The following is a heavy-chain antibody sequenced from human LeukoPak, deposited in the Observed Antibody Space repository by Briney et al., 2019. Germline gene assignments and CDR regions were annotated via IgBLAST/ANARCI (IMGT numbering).Heavy chain of an antibody. CDR3: ARDRGVVVVAARSYYYYYGMDV. CDR1: GGSISGYY. CDR2: IYYSGST. V-gene: IGHV4-59*01. Sequence: SETLSLTCTVSGGSISGYYWSWIRQPPGKGLEWIGYIYYSGSTNYNPSLKSRVTISVDTSKNKFSLKLSSVTAADTAVYYCARDRGVVVVAARSYYYYYGMDVWGKGTAVTVSS. D-gene: IGHD2-15*01. J-gene: IGHJ6*04.